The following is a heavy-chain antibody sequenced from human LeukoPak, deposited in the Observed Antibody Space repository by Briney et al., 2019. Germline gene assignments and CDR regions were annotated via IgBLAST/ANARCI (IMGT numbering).Heavy chain of an antibody. J-gene: IGHJ4*02. V-gene: IGHV3-7*01. Sequence: GGSLRLSCAASGFTFSSYWMSWVRQAPGKGLEWVANIKQDGSEKYYVDSVKGRFTISRDNAKNSLYLQMNSLRAEDTAVYYCARTSHYVDIAATIPYGIYYFDYWGQGTLVTVSS. CDR1: GFTFSSYW. D-gene: IGHD5-12*01. CDR2: IKQDGSEK. CDR3: ARTSHYVDIAATIPYGIYYFDY.